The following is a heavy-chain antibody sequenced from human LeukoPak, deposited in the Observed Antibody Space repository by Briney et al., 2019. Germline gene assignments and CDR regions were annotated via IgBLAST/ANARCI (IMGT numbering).Heavy chain of an antibody. CDR1: GGSINDYY. V-gene: IGHV4-59*12. CDR3: ARVGIQLWEPNWFDP. J-gene: IGHJ5*02. D-gene: IGHD5-18*01. Sequence: SETLSLTCTVSGGSINDYYWSWIRQPPGKGLEDIGYIYYRGSTYYNPSLKSRVTISVDTSKNQFSLKLSSVTAADTAVYYCARVGIQLWEPNWFDPWGQGTLVTVSS. CDR2: IYYRGST.